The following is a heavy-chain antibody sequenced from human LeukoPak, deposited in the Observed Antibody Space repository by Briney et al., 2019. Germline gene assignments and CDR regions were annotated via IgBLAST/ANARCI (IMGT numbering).Heavy chain of an antibody. CDR3: ARDTYYGPXPXGNXXXV. Sequence: VASVKVSCKASGYTFTSYGISWVRQAPGQGLEWMGWISAYNGNTNYAQKLQGRVTMTTDTSTSTAYMELRSLRSDDTAVYYCARDTYYGPXPXGNXXXVWGKGTTVTVSS. CDR1: GYTFTSYG. CDR2: ISAYNGNT. V-gene: IGHV1-18*01. J-gene: IGHJ6*04. D-gene: IGHD3-10*01.